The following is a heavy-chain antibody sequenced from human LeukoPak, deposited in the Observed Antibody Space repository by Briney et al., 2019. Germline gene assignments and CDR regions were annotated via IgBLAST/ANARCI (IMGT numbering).Heavy chain of an antibody. D-gene: IGHD5-24*01. CDR1: GDSFDNSYC. J-gene: IGHJ5*02. CDR3: ARGSDDYKLGNH. V-gene: IGHV4-39*01. Sequence: SETLSLSCTVSGDSFDNSYCWTWVRPPPGERPEWIGTIYSSQYTYYHRSLRSRATISADTSSNLFSLKLISVTAADTAVYYCARGSDDYKLGNHWGHGTLVTVSS. CDR2: IYSSQYT.